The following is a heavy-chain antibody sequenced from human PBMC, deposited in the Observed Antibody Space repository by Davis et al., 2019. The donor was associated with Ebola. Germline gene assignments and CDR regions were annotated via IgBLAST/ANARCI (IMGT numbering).Heavy chain of an antibody. CDR2: ISAYNGNT. D-gene: IGHD3-10*01. Sequence: ASVKVSCKASGYTFTSYGISWVRQAPGQGLEWMGWISAYNGNTNYAQKLQGRVTMTTDTSTSTAYMELRSLRSDDTAVYYCARRGYGSGSYSEPVDYWGQGTLVTVSS. J-gene: IGHJ4*02. CDR3: ARRGYGSGSYSEPVDY. CDR1: GYTFTSYG. V-gene: IGHV1-18*04.